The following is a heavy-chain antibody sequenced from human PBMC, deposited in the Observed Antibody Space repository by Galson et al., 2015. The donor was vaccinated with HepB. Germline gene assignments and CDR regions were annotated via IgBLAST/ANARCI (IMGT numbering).Heavy chain of an antibody. D-gene: IGHD4-17*01. V-gene: IGHV1-2*02. CDR1: GTTLTGNN. Sequence: SVKVSCKASGTTLTGNNMHGGRQPRGQGLEGMGGINPNSGGTNYEQKFQGRVTMTRDTSISPAYMELSRVRSDVTAVYYCARDEYGDPWGQGTLVTVSS. CDR3: ARDEYGDP. J-gene: IGHJ5*02. CDR2: INPNSGGT.